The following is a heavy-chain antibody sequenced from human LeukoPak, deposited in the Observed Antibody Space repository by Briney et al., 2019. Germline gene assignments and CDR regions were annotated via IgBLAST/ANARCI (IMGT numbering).Heavy chain of an antibody. CDR1: GYTFTTYV. CDR3: ARALPRVKSTRDTTMVPPWFDP. CDR2: INTNTGNP. J-gene: IGHJ5*02. D-gene: IGHD5-18*01. Sequence: GASVKVSCKASGYTFTTYVMNWVRQAPGQGLESMGWINTNTGNPTYAQGFTGRFVFSLDTSVSTAYLQISSLKAEDTAVYFCARALPRVKSTRDTTMVPPWFDPWGQGTLVTVSS. V-gene: IGHV7-4-1*02.